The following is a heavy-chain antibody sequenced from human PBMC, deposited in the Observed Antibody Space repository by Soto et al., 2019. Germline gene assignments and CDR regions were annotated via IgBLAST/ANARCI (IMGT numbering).Heavy chain of an antibody. V-gene: IGHV3-7*01. Sequence: GGSLRLSCAASGFTFSSYWMSWVRQAPGKGLEWVANIKQEGSEKHYVDSVKGRFTISRDNAKNSLYLQMNSLRAEDTAVYYCARSPYYDYVWGSYRTSLAFDYWGQGTLVTVSS. D-gene: IGHD3-16*02. CDR2: IKQEGSEK. CDR1: GFTFSSYW. CDR3: ARSPYYDYVWGSYRTSLAFDY. J-gene: IGHJ4*02.